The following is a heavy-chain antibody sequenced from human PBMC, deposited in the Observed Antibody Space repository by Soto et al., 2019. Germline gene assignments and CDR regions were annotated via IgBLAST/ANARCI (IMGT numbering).Heavy chain of an antibody. CDR3: ARGRTRLDY. CDR1: GFTFGDYS. J-gene: IGHJ4*02. D-gene: IGHD4-17*01. Sequence: PGGSLRLSCLVSGFTFGDYSMSWVRQAPGKGLEWVSLIRSKASGETIEYAASVRGRFTISRDDSKSIAYLQMNSLETEDTAVYYCARGRTRLDYWGQGALVTVCS. V-gene: IGHV3-49*04. CDR2: IRSKASGETI.